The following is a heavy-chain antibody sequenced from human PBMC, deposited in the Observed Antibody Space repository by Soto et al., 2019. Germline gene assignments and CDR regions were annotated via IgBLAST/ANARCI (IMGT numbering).Heavy chain of an antibody. D-gene: IGHD2-2*01. CDR3: ARALGYCSSTSCLNYGMDV. J-gene: IGHJ6*02. V-gene: IGHV4-34*01. CDR1: GGSFSTYY. CDR2: INHNGNN. Sequence: SETLSLTCVVSGGSFSTYYYSWIRQSPGKGLEWIGEINHNGNNNYSPSLKSRVTISVDTSKNQFSLKLSSVTAADTAVYYCARALGYCSSTSCLNYGMDVWGQGTTVTVSS.